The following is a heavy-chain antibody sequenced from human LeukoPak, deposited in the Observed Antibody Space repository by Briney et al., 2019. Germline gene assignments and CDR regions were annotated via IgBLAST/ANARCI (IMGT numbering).Heavy chain of an antibody. CDR1: GFTFSNAW. D-gene: IGHD3-10*01. J-gene: IGHJ4*02. CDR2: IKSKTDGGTT. CDR3: TTEGVLLWFGDLLNFDY. V-gene: IGHV3-15*01. Sequence: GGSLRLSCAASGFTFSNAWMSWVRQAPGKGLEWVGRIKSKTDGGTTDYAAPVKGRFTISRDDSRNTLHLQMNSLKTEDTAVYYCTTEGVLLWFGDLLNFDYWGQGTLVTVSS.